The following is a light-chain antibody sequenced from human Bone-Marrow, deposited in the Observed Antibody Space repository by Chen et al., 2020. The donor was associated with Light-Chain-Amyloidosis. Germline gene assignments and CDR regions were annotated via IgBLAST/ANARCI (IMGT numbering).Light chain of an antibody. CDR3: LQYGTSPLT. V-gene: IGKV3-20*01. CDR1: QTISSNY. J-gene: IGKJ4*01. Sequence: EIVLTQSPGTLSLSPGEGANLSCRASQTISSNYLTWYQQKFGQAPRRLMYGSSNRATGIPDRFTGSGSGTDFTLTINRLEPEDFAMYYCLQYGTSPLTFGGGTKVEIK. CDR2: GSS.